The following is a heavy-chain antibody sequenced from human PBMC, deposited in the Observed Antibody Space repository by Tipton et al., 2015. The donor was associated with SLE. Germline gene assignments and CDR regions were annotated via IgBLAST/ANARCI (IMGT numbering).Heavy chain of an antibody. Sequence: SLRLSCAASGFTFDDYTMHWVRQAPGKGLEWVSGISWNSGSIGYADSVKGRFTISRDNAKNSLYLQMNSLRAEGTALYYCAKDRPGQQLWTYFDYWGQGTLVTVSS. CDR1: GFTFDDYT. J-gene: IGHJ4*02. D-gene: IGHD6-13*01. V-gene: IGHV3-9*01. CDR2: ISWNSGSI. CDR3: AKDRPGQQLWTYFDY.